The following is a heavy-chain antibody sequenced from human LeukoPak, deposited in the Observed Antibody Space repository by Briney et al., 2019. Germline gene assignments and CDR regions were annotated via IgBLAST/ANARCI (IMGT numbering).Heavy chain of an antibody. D-gene: IGHD3-22*01. CDR2: IKQDGSEK. CDR1: GFTFSSYW. CDR3: ARDPSSGYWFDAFDI. Sequence: GGSLRLSCAASGFTFSSYWMSWVRQAPWKGLEWVANIKQDGSEKYYVDSVKGRFTISRDNAKNSLYLQMNSLRAEDTAVYYCARDPSSGYWFDAFDIWGQGTMVTVSS. J-gene: IGHJ3*02. V-gene: IGHV3-7*01.